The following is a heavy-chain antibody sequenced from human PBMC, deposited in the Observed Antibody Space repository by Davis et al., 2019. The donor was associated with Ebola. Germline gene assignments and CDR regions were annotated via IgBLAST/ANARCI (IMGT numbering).Heavy chain of an antibody. Sequence: LRLSCTVSGGSISSGDYYWSWIRQPPGKGLEWIGYIYYSGSTYYNPSLKSRVTISVDTSKNQFSLKLSSVTAADTAVYYCAREGVAVTLRGNWFDPWGQGTLVTVSS. V-gene: IGHV4-30-4*01. CDR1: GGSISSGDYY. CDR2: IYYSGST. CDR3: AREGVAVTLRGNWFDP. D-gene: IGHD4-17*01. J-gene: IGHJ5*02.